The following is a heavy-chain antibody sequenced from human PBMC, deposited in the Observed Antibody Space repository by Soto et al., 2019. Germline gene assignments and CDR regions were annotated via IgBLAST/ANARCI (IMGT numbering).Heavy chain of an antibody. CDR1: GFTFSSFS. CDR3: ARTTAVAGTPEFDY. Sequence: QLQLVESGGGVVQPGGSLRLSCVASGFTFSSFSLHWVRQAPGKGLEWLALISYDGSIKYNADSVKGRFTISRENSNNTLYLQLSSLRPEDTAVYYCARTTAVAGTPEFDYWGQGALVTVSS. J-gene: IGHJ4*02. CDR2: ISYDGSIK. D-gene: IGHD6-19*01. V-gene: IGHV3-30-3*01.